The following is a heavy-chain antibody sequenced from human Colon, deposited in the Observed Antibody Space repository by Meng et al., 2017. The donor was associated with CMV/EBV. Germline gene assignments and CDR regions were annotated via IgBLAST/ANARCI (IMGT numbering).Heavy chain of an antibody. CDR2: VNSDGSRI. D-gene: IGHD3-10*01. CDR3: TRLLWFGEFDS. J-gene: IGHJ4*02. V-gene: IGHV3-74*01. Sequence: GESLKISCAVSGFSFTNYWMHWVRQAPGKGLDWVARVNSDGSRISYADSVKGRFTISRDEATNTLFLQMNSLRVEDTAMYYCTRLLWFGEFDSWGQGTLVTVPQ. CDR1: GFSFTNYW.